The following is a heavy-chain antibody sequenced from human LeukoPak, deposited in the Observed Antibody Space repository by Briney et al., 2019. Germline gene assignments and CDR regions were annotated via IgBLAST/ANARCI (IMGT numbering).Heavy chain of an antibody. J-gene: IGHJ4*02. CDR3: AKEGDGDYQVY. D-gene: IGHD4-17*01. CDR2: ISGSGGST. V-gene: IGHV3-23*01. CDR1: GFTFSSYA. Sequence: GGALRLSCAASGFTFSSYAMSWVRQAPGKGLGWVSAISGSGGSTYYADSVKGRFTISRDNSKNTLYLQMNSLRAEDTAVYYCAKEGDGDYQVYWGQGTLVTVSS.